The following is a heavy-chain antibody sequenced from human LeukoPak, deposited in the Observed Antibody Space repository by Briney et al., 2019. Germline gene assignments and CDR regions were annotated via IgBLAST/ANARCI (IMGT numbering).Heavy chain of an antibody. J-gene: IGHJ3*02. Sequence: PSETLSLTCTVSGGSIGSYYWSWIRQPPGKGLEWIGYIYYSGSTNYNPSLKSRVTISVDTSKNQFSLKLSSVTAEDTAVYYCARGARRRIQLWLGYAFDIWGQGTMVTVSS. CDR1: GGSIGSYY. V-gene: IGHV4-59*01. CDR2: IYYSGST. CDR3: ARGARRRIQLWLGYAFDI. D-gene: IGHD5-18*01.